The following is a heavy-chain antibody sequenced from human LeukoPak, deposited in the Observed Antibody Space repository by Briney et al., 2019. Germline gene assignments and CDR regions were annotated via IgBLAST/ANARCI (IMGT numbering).Heavy chain of an antibody. CDR1: GGSISSYY. V-gene: IGHV4-4*07. Sequence: SETLSLTCTVSGGSISSYYWSWIRQPAGKGLEWIGRIHTSGSTNYNPSLKSRVTMSVDTSKNQFSLKLSSVTAADTAVYYCARSLDSTAAYYYYMDVWGKGTTVTVSS. CDR2: IHTSGST. D-gene: IGHD3/OR15-3a*01. J-gene: IGHJ6*03. CDR3: ARSLDSTAAYYYYMDV.